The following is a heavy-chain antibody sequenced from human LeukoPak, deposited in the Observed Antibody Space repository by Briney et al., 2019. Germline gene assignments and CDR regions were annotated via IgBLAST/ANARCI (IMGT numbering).Heavy chain of an antibody. J-gene: IGHJ4*02. Sequence: GGSLRLSCAASGFTFSSYWMSRVRQAPGKGLEWVANIKQDGSEKYYVDSVKGRFTISRDNAKNSLYLQMNSLRAEDTAVYFCGRGQTTVTNWGQGTLVTVSS. CDR2: IKQDGSEK. V-gene: IGHV3-7*03. D-gene: IGHD4-17*01. CDR3: GRGQTTVTN. CDR1: GFTFSSYW.